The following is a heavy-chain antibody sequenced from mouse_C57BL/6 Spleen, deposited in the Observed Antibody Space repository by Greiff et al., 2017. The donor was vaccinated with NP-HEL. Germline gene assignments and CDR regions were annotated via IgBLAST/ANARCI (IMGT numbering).Heavy chain of an antibody. CDR1: GFNIKDDY. D-gene: IGHD1-1*01. V-gene: IGHV14-4*01. Sequence: EVQLQQSGAELVRPGASVKLSCTASGFNIKDDYMHWVKQRPEQGLEWIGWIDPENGDTEYASKFQGKATITADKSSNTAYLQLSSLTSEDTAVYYGTTPVVATGFDYWGQGTTLTVSS. CDR3: TTPVVATGFDY. J-gene: IGHJ2*01. CDR2: IDPENGDT.